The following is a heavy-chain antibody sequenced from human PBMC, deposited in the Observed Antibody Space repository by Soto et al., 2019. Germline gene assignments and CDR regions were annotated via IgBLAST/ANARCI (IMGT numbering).Heavy chain of an antibody. J-gene: IGHJ4*02. Sequence: QVQLQQWGAGLLKPSETLSLTCAVYGGSFSGYYWSWIRQPPGKGLEWIGEINHSGSTNYNPSLKSRDTISVDTSKNQFSLKRSYVPAAHTATYYSAGAAPRYCSGGSCYSARDYWGQGTLVTVSS. CDR1: GGSFSGYY. V-gene: IGHV4-34*01. CDR3: AGAAPRYCSGGSCYSARDY. CDR2: INHSGST. D-gene: IGHD2-15*01.